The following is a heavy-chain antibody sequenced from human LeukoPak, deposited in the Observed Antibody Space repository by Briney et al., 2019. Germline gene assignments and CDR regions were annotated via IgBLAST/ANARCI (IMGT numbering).Heavy chain of an antibody. D-gene: IGHD1-26*01. CDR1: GFTFDDYA. Sequence: GGSLRLSCAASGFTFDDYAMHWVRQAPGKGLEWVSGISWNSGSIGYADSVKGRFTISRDNSKNTLYLQMNSLRGEDTAVYYCARGGSYLSAFDIWGQGTMVTVSS. J-gene: IGHJ3*02. V-gene: IGHV3-9*01. CDR2: ISWNSGSI. CDR3: ARGGSYLSAFDI.